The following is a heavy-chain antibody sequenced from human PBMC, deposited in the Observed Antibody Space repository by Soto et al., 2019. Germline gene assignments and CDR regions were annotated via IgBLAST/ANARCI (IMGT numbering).Heavy chain of an antibody. J-gene: IGHJ4*02. V-gene: IGHV3-23*01. CDR2: ISDSDGSA. CDR1: GFTFSSYA. Sequence: GGSLRLSCAASGFTFSSYAMTWVRQAPGKGLEWISHISDSDGSAYYADSGKGRFTISRDNSWNTLYLQMNSLRAEDTAVYYCAKCYGDYCSEFDYWGQGTLVTVSS. CDR3: AKCYGDYCSEFDY. D-gene: IGHD4-17*01.